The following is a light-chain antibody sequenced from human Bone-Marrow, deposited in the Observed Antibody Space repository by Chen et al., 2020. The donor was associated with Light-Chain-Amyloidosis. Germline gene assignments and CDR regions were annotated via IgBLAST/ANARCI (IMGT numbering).Light chain of an antibody. Sequence: SYALTQPPSVSVSPGQTARIPCSGDDFPTKYAYWYQQTPGQAPVLVRHRDTERPSGISERFSGSSSGTTATLTISGVQAEDEADYHCQSADSSGTYEVIFGGGTKLTVL. CDR1: DFPTKY. CDR2: RDT. V-gene: IGLV3-25*03. CDR3: QSADSSGTYEVI. J-gene: IGLJ2*01.